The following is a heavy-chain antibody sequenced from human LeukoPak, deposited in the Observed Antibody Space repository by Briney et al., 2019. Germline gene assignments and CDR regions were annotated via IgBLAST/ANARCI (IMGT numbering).Heavy chain of an antibody. J-gene: IGHJ6*02. CDR3: ATYTHWVAGDV. D-gene: IGHD3-16*01. CDR2: MNQDGSAK. Sequence: GGSLRLTCAASGFTFSDSWMSWVRQAPGKGLEWVANMNQDGSAKGYVDSVKGRFTISRDNARNSLYPQMSSLRPEDTAVYYCATYTHWVAGDVWGQGTTVTVSS. CDR1: GFTFSDSW. V-gene: IGHV3-7*01.